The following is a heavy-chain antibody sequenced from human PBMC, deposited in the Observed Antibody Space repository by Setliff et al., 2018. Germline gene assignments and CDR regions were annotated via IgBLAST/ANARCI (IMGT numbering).Heavy chain of an antibody. Sequence: PSETLSLTCAVYGGSFSGYYWSWIRQPPGKGLEWIGEINHSGSTNYNPSLESRVTISVDTSKNQFSLKLSSVTAADTAVYYCARAIYSSGWYLRYYYYMDVWG. V-gene: IGHV4-34*01. J-gene: IGHJ6*03. CDR3: ARAIYSSGWYLRYYYYMDV. D-gene: IGHD6-19*01. CDR1: GGSFSGYY. CDR2: INHSGST.